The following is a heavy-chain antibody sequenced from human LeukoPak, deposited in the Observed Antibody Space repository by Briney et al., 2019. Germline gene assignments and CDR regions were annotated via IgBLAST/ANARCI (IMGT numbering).Heavy chain of an antibody. Sequence: GGSLRLPCAASGFTFSTYNMNWVRQAPGKGLEWVYYADSVKGRFTISRDNAKNSLYLQMNSLRDEDTAVYYCARDPPFGSGRTFDYWGQGTLVTVSS. CDR3: ARDPPFGSGRTFDY. D-gene: IGHD3-10*01. J-gene: IGHJ4*02. CDR1: GFTFSTYN. V-gene: IGHV3-48*02.